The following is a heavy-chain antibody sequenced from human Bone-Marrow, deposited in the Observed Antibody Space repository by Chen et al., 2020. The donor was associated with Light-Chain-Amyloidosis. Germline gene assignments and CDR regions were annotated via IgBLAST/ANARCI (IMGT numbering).Heavy chain of an antibody. D-gene: IGHD5-12*01. Sequence: EVQLEQSGPEVKKPGESLKISCKGSGYTFPNYWIVWVRQMPGKGLEWMGVIYPDDSDARYSPSFEGQVTISAHKSITTAYLQWRSLKASGTAMYYCARRRDGYNFDYWGQGTLVTVSS. J-gene: IGHJ4*02. CDR2: IYPDDSDA. CDR1: GYTFPNYW. CDR3: ARRRDGYNFDY. V-gene: IGHV5-51*01.